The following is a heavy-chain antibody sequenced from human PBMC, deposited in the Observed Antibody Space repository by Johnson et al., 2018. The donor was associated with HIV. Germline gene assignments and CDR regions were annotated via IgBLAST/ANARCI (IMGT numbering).Heavy chain of an antibody. V-gene: IGHV3-15*01. CDR2: IKSKTDGGTT. Sequence: VQLVESGGGLVKPGGSLRLSCAASGFTFSNAWMSWVRQAPGKGLEWVGRIKSKTDGGTTDYAAPVKGRFTISRDDSKNTLYLQMNSLKTEDTAVYYCTTDLIRRYYGSGLRDAFDIWGQGTVVTVSS. CDR3: TTDLIRRYYGSGLRDAFDI. J-gene: IGHJ3*02. CDR1: GFTFSNAW. D-gene: IGHD3-10*01.